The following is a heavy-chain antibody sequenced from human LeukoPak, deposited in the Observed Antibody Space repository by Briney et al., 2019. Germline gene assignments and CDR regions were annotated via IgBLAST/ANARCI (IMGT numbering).Heavy chain of an antibody. CDR1: GGSFSGYF. CDR2: TDHSGTT. Sequence: SETLSLTCAVYGGSFSGYFWSWIRQTPGKGLEWIGETDHSGTTNYNPSLKSRVIISPDTSRSQFSLKVNSVTAADTAVYYCARAYKASPLHNAIDSWGQGTLVTVSS. CDR3: ARAYKASPLHNAIDS. V-gene: IGHV4-34*01. J-gene: IGHJ4*02. D-gene: IGHD1-14*01.